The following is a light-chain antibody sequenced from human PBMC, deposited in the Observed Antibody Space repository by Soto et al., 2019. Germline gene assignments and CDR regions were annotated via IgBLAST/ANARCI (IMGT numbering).Light chain of an antibody. CDR3: TSYTSRNTVL. CDR1: SSDAGGYNY. CDR2: EVF. Sequence: QSALTQPASVSGSPVQSITISCTGTSSDAGGYNYVSWYQQHPGKAPRLMIYEVFNRPSGVSNRFSGSKSGNTASLTISGLQAEDEADYYCTSYTSRNTVLFGGGTKLTVL. J-gene: IGLJ2*01. V-gene: IGLV2-14*01.